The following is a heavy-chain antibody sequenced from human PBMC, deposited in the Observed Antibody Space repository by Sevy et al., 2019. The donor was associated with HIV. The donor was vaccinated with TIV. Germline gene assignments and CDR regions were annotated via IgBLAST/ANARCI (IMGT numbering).Heavy chain of an antibody. CDR3: TRPKTGSHNLAFDS. V-gene: IGHV3-49*04. D-gene: IGHD1-26*01. J-gene: IGHJ4*02. Sequence: GGSLRLSCSASGFSFGDYGINWVRQTPGKGLQWVGLIRSKTYRGTTEYAASVRGRFTISRDDSKSIAYLQMHNLKNEDTALYYCTRPKTGSHNLAFDSWGQGTLVTVSS. CDR2: IRSKTYRGTT. CDR1: GFSFGDYG.